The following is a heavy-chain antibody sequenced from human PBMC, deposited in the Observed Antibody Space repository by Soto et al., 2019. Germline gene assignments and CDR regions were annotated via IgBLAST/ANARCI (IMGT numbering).Heavy chain of an antibody. V-gene: IGHV3-30-3*01. CDR1: GFTFNTYA. D-gene: IGHD3-10*01. CDR2: ISYDGSNK. J-gene: IGHJ4*02. CDR3: AKVSPGSYSLDY. Sequence: VGSLRLSCAASGFTFNTYAMHWVRQAPGKGLEWVAIISYDGSNKYYADSVKGRFTISRDNSKNTLYLQMNNLRAEVTAVYFCAKVSPGSYSLDYWGQGTLVTVSS.